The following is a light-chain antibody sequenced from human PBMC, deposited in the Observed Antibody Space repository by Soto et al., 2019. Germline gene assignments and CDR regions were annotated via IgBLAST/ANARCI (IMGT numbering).Light chain of an antibody. CDR1: QSISSY. J-gene: IGKJ3*01. CDR2: AAS. Sequence: DIQMTQSPSSLSASVGDRVTITCRASQSISSYLNWYQQKPGKAHKLLIYAASSLQGGVPSRFSGSGSGTDFTLTNNSLQPEDFATYYCQQSYSTPPFTFGPGTKVDIK. CDR3: QQSYSTPPFT. V-gene: IGKV1-39*01.